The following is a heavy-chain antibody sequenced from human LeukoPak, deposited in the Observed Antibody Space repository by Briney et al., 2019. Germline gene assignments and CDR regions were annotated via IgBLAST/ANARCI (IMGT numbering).Heavy chain of an antibody. V-gene: IGHV6-1*01. CDR1: GDSVSSNSAT. CDR3: ARGFLKTGFDY. J-gene: IGHJ4*02. D-gene: IGHD3-9*01. CDR2: TYYESKWYN. Sequence: TSQTLSLTCAISGDSVSSNSATWNWIRQFPSRGLEWLGRTYYESKWYNHYAVLVKSRITINPDTSKNQFSLQLNSVTPEDSAIYFCARGFLKTGFDYWGQGTLVTVSS.